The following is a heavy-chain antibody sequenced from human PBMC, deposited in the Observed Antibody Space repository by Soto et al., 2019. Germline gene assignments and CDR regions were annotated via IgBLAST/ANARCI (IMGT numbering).Heavy chain of an antibody. CDR1: GLRLNKAG. D-gene: IGHD3-10*01. J-gene: IGHJ6*02. V-gene: IGHV3-15*01. CDR2: IKSRTDGGTT. CDR3: TTEGHYSGSGNYSNYYYYYGMDV. Sequence: PXGFLRLSCAASGLRLNKAGMSWVRQAAGKGLEWVARIKSRTDGGTTDYAAPVKGRFTISRDDSKNTLSLQMNSLKTEDTAVYYCTTEGHYSGSGNYSNYYYYYGMDVWGQGTTVTVSS.